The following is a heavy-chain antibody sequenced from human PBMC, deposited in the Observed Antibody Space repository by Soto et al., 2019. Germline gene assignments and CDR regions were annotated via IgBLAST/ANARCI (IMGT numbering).Heavy chain of an antibody. CDR3: AKGSAASRPYYFDF. Sequence: EVQLLESGGGLVQPGESLRLSCVASGFTFRNYAMAWVRLAPGRGLEWFTAITNSGDDSYYADSVQGRFIISRDNSKNTLYLQMTSLGGDDTALYYCAKGSAASRPYYFDFWGQGTLVTVSS. CDR2: ITNSGDDS. CDR1: GFTFRNYA. J-gene: IGHJ4*02. V-gene: IGHV3-23*01. D-gene: IGHD6-6*01.